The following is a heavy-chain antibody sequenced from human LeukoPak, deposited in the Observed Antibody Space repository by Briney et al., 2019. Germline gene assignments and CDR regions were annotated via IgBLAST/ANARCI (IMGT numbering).Heavy chain of an antibody. V-gene: IGHV4-34*01. D-gene: IGHD2-2*01. CDR3: ARGVELGYCSSTSCYGNRFDP. Sequence: PSETLSLTCAVYGGSFSGYYWSWIRQPPGKGLEWIGEINHSGSTNYNPSLKSRVTISVDTSKNQFSLKLSSVTAADTAVYYCARGVELGYCSSTSCYGNRFDPWGQGTLVTVSS. J-gene: IGHJ5*02. CDR1: GGSFSGYY. CDR2: INHSGST.